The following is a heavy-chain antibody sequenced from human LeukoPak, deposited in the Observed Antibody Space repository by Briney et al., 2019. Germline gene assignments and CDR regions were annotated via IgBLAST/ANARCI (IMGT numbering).Heavy chain of an antibody. J-gene: IGHJ4*02. D-gene: IGHD6-6*01. CDR2: IIPIFGTA. CDR3: AAHSSSSGYFDY. Sequence: GASVKVSCKASGGTFSSYAISWVRQAPGQGLEWMGGIIPIFGTANYAQKFQGRVTITADKSTSTAYMELSSLRSEDTAVYYCAAHSSSSGYFDYWGQGTLVTVSS. V-gene: IGHV1-69*06. CDR1: GGTFSSYA.